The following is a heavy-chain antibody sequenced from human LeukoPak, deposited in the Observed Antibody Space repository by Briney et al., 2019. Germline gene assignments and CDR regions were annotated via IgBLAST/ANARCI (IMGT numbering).Heavy chain of an antibody. J-gene: IGHJ6*03. CDR2: ISRSSTI. Sequence: GGSLRLSCAASGFTFSSYSMNWVRQAPGKGLEWVSYISRSSTIYYADSVKGRFTISRDNAKNSLYLQMNSLRAEDTAVYYCATLPVVPAARSLYYYYYYMDVWGKGTTATVSS. CDR1: GFTFSSYS. CDR3: ATLPVVPAARSLYYYYYYMDV. D-gene: IGHD2-2*01. V-gene: IGHV3-48*01.